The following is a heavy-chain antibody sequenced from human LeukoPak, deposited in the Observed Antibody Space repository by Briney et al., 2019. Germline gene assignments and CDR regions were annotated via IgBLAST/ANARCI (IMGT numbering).Heavy chain of an antibody. J-gene: IGHJ4*02. V-gene: IGHV3-30*18. Sequence: GGSLRLSCAASGFTFSSYGMHWVRQAPGKGLEWVAVISYDGSNKYYADSVKGRFTISRDNSKNTLYLQMNSLRAKDTAVYYCAKGLSGGGQRGYFDYWGQGTLVTVSS. CDR3: AKGLSGGGQRGYFDY. D-gene: IGHD4-23*01. CDR1: GFTFSSYG. CDR2: ISYDGSNK.